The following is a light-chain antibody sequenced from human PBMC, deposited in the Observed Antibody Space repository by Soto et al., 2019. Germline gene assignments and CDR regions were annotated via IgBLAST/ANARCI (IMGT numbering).Light chain of an antibody. Sequence: QSVLTQPASVSGSPGQSITISCTGTSSDVGAYNRVSWYQQYPGQAPKVIIYEVSNRPSGVSYRFSGSKSGNTASLTISGLQAEDEADYYCNAFTTTSTYVFGPGIKLTVL. V-gene: IGLV2-14*01. J-gene: IGLJ1*01. CDR3: NAFTTTSTYV. CDR1: SSDVGAYNR. CDR2: EVS.